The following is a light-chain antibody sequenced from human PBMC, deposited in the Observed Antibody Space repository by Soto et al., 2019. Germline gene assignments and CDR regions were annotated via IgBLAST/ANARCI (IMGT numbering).Light chain of an antibody. CDR2: GAS. V-gene: IGKV3-11*01. CDR1: QSISSY. J-gene: IGKJ5*01. Sequence: EIVLTQSPATLSVSPGESATLSCRASQSISSYLAWYQQKPGQAPRLLIHGASTRATGVPARFSGSGSGTEFTLTISSLEPEDFAVYYCQQRNVWPPITFGQGTRLEI. CDR3: QQRNVWPPIT.